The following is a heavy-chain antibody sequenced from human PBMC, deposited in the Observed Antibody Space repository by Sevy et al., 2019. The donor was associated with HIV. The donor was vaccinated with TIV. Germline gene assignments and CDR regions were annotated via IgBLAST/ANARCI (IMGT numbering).Heavy chain of an antibody. V-gene: IGHV3-9*01. CDR3: AKRGSKSGYALGY. D-gene: IGHD5-12*01. J-gene: IGHJ4*02. CDR2: ISWNSRNI. CDR1: GFPFNDHA. Sequence: GGSLRLSCAASGFPFNDHAMHWVRQVPGKGLEWVSGISWNSRNIGYADSVKGRFTISRDNSKNTLYLQMNSLRPEDTAIYYCAKRGSKSGYALGYWGQGTLVTVSS.